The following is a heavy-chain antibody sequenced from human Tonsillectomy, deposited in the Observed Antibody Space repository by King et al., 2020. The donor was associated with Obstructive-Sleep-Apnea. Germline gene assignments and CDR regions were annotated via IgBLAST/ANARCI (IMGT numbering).Heavy chain of an antibody. CDR3: ATGMGANRSHVTINFDY. CDR2: ISYDGSNK. CDR1: GFTFSSYG. D-gene: IGHD1-26*01. Sequence: VQLVESGGGVVQPGRSLRLSCAASGFTFSSYGMHWVRQAPGKGLEWVAVISYDGSNKYYADSVKGRFTISRDNSKNTLYLQMNSLRAEDTAVYYCATGMGANRSHVTINFDYWGQGTLVTVSS. V-gene: IGHV3-30*03. J-gene: IGHJ4*02.